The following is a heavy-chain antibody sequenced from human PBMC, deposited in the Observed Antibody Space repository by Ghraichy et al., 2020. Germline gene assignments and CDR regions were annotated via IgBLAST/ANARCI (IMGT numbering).Heavy chain of an antibody. V-gene: IGHV3-30*02. J-gene: IGHJ5*02. CDR1: GFTFSSYG. CDR2: IRYDGSNK. Sequence: GGSLRLSCAASGFTFSSYGMHWVRQAPGKGLEWVAFIRYDGSNKYYADSVKGRFTISRDSSKNTLSLQMNSLRAEDTAVYYCATFVIAAAGWVTWGQGTLVTVSS. CDR3: ATFVIAAAGWVT. D-gene: IGHD6-13*01.